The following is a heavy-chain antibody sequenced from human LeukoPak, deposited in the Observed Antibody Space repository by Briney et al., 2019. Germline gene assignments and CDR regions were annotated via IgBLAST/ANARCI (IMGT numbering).Heavy chain of an antibody. CDR3: AKGPAVTTYEDAFDI. CDR2: IRYDGSSK. V-gene: IGHV3-30*02. CDR1: GFTFSNYG. J-gene: IGHJ3*02. Sequence: PGGSLRLSCAASGFTFSNYGMHWVRQAPGKGLEWVAFIRYDGSSKYYADSVKGRFTISRDNSKNTLYLQMNSLGAEDTAVYYCAKGPAVTTYEDAFDISGQGTMVTVSS. D-gene: IGHD4-17*01.